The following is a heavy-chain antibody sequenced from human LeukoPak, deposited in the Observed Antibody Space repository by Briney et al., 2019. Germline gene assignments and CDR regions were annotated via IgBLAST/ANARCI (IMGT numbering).Heavy chain of an antibody. CDR1: GGSISSYY. CDR2: IYYSVST. CDR3: ARAPGYSSGWHTGDFDY. J-gene: IGHJ4*02. V-gene: IGHV4-59*01. D-gene: IGHD6-19*01. Sequence: PSETLSLTCTVSGGSISSYYWSWIRQPPGKGLEWIGYIYYSVSTNYNPSLKSRVTISVDTSKNEFSLIVSSVTAADTAVYYCARAPGYSSGWHTGDFDYGGKGTLVTVSS.